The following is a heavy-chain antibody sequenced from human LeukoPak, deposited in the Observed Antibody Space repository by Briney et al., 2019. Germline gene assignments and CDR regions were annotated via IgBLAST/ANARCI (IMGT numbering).Heavy chain of an antibody. CDR2: INPSGGST. CDR3: AREEGFWSGYRDNLDY. Sequence: ASVKVSCKASGYTFTSHYTHWVRQAPGQGLEWMGIINPSGGSTSYAQKFQGRVTMTRDTSTSTVYMELSSLRSEDTAVYYCAREEGFWSGYRDNLDYWGQGTLVTVSS. D-gene: IGHD3-3*01. J-gene: IGHJ4*02. V-gene: IGHV1-46*01. CDR1: GYTFTSHY.